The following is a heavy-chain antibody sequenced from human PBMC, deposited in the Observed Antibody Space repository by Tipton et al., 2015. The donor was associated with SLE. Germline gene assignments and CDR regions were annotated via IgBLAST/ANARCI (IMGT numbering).Heavy chain of an antibody. CDR3: ASLLWYSSGSFED. D-gene: IGHD6-19*01. Sequence: GASISSYYWSWIRQPAGKGLEWIGRMYITGNSKYNPSLRSRVTMSVDTSKNQFSLKLASVTAADTAVYYCASLLWYSSGSFEDWGQGTLVTVSS. V-gene: IGHV4-4*07. CDR2: MYITGNS. J-gene: IGHJ4*02. CDR1: GASISSYY.